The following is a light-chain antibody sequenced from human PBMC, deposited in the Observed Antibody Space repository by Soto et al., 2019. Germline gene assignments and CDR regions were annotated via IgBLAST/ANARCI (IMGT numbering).Light chain of an antibody. Sequence: EIVMTQSPATVSVSPGGKGPLSFRGIQNVNSNLAWYQQKPGQAPRLLIYGASSRATGIPDRFSGSGSGTDFTLTISRLEPEDFALYYCQQRNNWPPSITFGQGTRLEN. V-gene: IGKV3D-15*01. CDR1: QNVNSN. CDR3: QQRNNWPPSIT. CDR2: GAS. J-gene: IGKJ5*01.